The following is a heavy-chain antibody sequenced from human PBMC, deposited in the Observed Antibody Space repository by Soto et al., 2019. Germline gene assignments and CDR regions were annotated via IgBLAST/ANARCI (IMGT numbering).Heavy chain of an antibody. J-gene: IGHJ3*02. Sequence: GGSLRLSCAASGFRFNTYGMHWVRQAPGKGLERVGRIKSKTDGGTTDYAAPVKGRFTISRVDSKNTLYLQMNSLKTEDTAVYYCTTGFTRLAAFDIWGQGTMVTVSS. V-gene: IGHV3-15*07. CDR2: IKSKTDGGTT. CDR1: GFRFNTYG. CDR3: TTGFTRLAAFDI. D-gene: IGHD6-6*01.